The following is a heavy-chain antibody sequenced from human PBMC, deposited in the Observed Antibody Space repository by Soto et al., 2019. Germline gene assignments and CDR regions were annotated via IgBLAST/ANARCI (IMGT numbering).Heavy chain of an antibody. Sequence: EVQLVESGGGLVQPGGSLRLSCAASGFTFSAFEMNWVRQAPGKGLEWPSYIYNSGSTMTYADSVKGRFAISRDNAKNSLYLEMYSLRAEDTAVYYCARESGGTGLDVWGQGTTVTVSS. CDR1: GFTFSAFE. D-gene: IGHD1-1*01. V-gene: IGHV3-48*03. J-gene: IGHJ6*02. CDR3: ARESGGTGLDV. CDR2: IYNSGSTM.